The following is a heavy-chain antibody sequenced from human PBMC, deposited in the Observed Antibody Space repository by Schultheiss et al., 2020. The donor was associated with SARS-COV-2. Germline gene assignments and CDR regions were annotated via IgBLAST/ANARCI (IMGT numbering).Heavy chain of an antibody. Sequence: GESLKISCKGSGYTFTSYWISWVRQMPGKGLEWMGVIYPGDSDTRYSPSFQGQVTISADKSISTAYLQWSSLKASDTAMYYCARQEGGIAVADPYGMDVWGQGTTVTVSS. CDR1: GYTFTSYW. J-gene: IGHJ6*02. CDR3: ARQEGGIAVADPYGMDV. V-gene: IGHV5-51*01. CDR2: IYPGDSDT. D-gene: IGHD6-19*01.